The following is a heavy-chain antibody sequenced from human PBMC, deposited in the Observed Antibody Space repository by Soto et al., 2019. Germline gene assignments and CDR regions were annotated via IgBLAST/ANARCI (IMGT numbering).Heavy chain of an antibody. CDR1: GYTLTELS. V-gene: IGHV1-24*01. CDR3: ARLAVAGIIGFDY. Sequence: ASVKVSCKVSGYTLTELSMHWVRQAPGKGLEWMGCFDPEDGDTNYAQKFQGRVTMTRDTSISTAYMELSRLRSDDTAVYYCARLAVAGIIGFDYWGQGTLVTVSS. CDR2: FDPEDGDT. J-gene: IGHJ4*02. D-gene: IGHD6-19*01.